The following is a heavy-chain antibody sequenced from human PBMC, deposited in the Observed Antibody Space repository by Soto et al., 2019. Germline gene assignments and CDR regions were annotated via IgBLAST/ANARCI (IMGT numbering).Heavy chain of an antibody. CDR1: GYTFTSYG. J-gene: IGHJ3*02. D-gene: IGHD2-15*01. CDR2: ISAYNGNT. V-gene: IGHV1-18*01. Sequence: ASGKVYCKSSGYTFTSYGISWVRQAPGEGLELMGWISAYNGNTNYAQKLQGRVTMTTDTSTSTAYMELSSLRSEDTAVYYCARGSDIVVVVAANPKGAFDIWGQGTMVTVSS. CDR3: ARGSDIVVVVAANPKGAFDI.